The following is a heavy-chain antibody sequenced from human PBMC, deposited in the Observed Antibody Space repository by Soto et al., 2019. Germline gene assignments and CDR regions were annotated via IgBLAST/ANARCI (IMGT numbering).Heavy chain of an antibody. D-gene: IGHD1-20*01. Sequence: ASVKVSCKASGYTFTSYDIIWVRQATGQRLEWMGWINAGNGNRKYSQKFQGRVTITRDTSASTAYMELSSLRSEDTAVYYCARGLYNPFDYWGQGTLVTVSS. V-gene: IGHV1-3*01. CDR3: ARGLYNPFDY. J-gene: IGHJ4*02. CDR1: GYTFTSYD. CDR2: INAGNGNR.